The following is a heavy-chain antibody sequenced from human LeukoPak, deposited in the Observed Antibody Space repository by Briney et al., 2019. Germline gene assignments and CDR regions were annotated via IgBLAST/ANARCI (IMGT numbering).Heavy chain of an antibody. V-gene: IGHV3-23*01. J-gene: IGHJ4*02. CDR1: GFTFSSYA. CDR2: ISGSGRST. D-gene: IGHD3-22*01. CDR3: AKASSSGYYYAGY. Sequence: GGSLRLSCAASGFTFSSYAMSWVRQAPGKGLEWVSAISGSGRSTYYADSVKGRFTISRDNSKNTLYLQMNSLRAEDTAVYYCAKASSSGYYYAGYWGQGTLVTVSS.